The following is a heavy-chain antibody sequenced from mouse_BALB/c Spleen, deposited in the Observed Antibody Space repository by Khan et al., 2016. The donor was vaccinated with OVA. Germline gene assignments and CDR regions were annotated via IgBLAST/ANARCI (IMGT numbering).Heavy chain of an antibody. Sequence: QVQLKQSGPGLVAPSQSLSITCTVSGFSLTSYGVNWVRQPPGKGLEWLGVIWGDGSTNYHSALSSRLSISTDNSKNQVSLKLNSLQTDDTATYYCAKWGNSYYGTDYWGQGTSVTVSS. CDR1: GFSLTSYG. J-gene: IGHJ4*01. CDR2: IWGDGST. CDR3: AKWGNSYYGTDY. D-gene: IGHD2-1*01. V-gene: IGHV2-3*01.